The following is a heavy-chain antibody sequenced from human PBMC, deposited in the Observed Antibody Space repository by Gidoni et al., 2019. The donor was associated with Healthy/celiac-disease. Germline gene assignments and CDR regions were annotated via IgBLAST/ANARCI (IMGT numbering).Heavy chain of an antibody. D-gene: IGHD3-22*01. J-gene: IGHJ4*02. Sequence: QLQLQESGPGLVKPSETLSLTCTVSGGSISSSSYYWGWIRQPPGKGLEWIGSIYYSGSTYYNPSLKSRVTISVDTSKNQFSLKLSSVTAADTAVYYCARRARGSSGYYDYFDYWGQGTLVTVSS. CDR2: IYYSGST. CDR3: ARRARGSSGYYDYFDY. CDR1: GGSISSSSYY. V-gene: IGHV4-39*01.